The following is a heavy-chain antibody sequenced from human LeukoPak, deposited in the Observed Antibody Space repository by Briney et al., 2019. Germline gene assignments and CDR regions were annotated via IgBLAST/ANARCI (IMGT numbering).Heavy chain of an antibody. Sequence: SETLSLTCTVSGGTISSSSHYWVWIRQPPGKGRVWLASSHNSGGSNYNPSLKSRVTISVDTSKNQVSLKVRSVTAADTAVYYCAKHETLIAFDIWGQGTMVTVSS. CDR1: GGTISSSSHY. V-gene: IGHV4-39*01. CDR2: SHNSGGS. CDR3: AKHETLIAFDI. J-gene: IGHJ3*02.